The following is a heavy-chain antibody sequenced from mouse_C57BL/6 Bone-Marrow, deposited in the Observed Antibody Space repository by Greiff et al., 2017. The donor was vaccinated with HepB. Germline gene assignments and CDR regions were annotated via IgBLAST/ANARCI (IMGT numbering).Heavy chain of an antibody. CDR3: AREAYPY. Sequence: EVKLVESGGGLVKPGGSLKLSCAASGFTFSSYAMSWVRQTPEKRLEWVATISDGGSYTYYPDNVKGRFTISRDNAKNNLYLQMSHLKSEDTARYYCAREAYPYWGQGTTLTVSS. CDR1: GFTFSSYA. CDR2: ISDGGSYT. V-gene: IGHV5-4*01. J-gene: IGHJ2*01.